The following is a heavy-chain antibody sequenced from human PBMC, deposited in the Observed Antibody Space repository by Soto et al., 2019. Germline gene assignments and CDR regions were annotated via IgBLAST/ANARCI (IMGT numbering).Heavy chain of an antibody. J-gene: IGHJ4*02. CDR2: IYYSGST. CDR1: GGSISSSSYY. D-gene: IGHD4-17*01. V-gene: IGHV4-39*01. Sequence: SETLSLTCTVSGGSISSSSYYWGWIRQPPGKGLEWIGSIYYSGSTYYNPSLKSRVTISVDTSKNQFSLKLSSVTAADTAVYYCARFKTTVTYDYWGQGTLVTVSS. CDR3: ARFKTTVTYDY.